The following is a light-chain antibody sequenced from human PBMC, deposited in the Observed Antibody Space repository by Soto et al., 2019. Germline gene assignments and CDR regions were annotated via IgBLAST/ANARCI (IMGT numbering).Light chain of an antibody. V-gene: IGKV2-30*01. CDR1: QSLLYSDGKTF. J-gene: IGKJ4*01. CDR3: MQGTHWPLT. CDR2: EVS. Sequence: VVMTQSPLSLPVTLGQPSSIFCRSSQSLLYSDGKTFLTWFHKRTGQAPRRLIYEVSNRDSGVPDRFSGSGSGTDFTLKISRVEAEDVAVYYCMQGTHWPLTFGGGTKVDIK.